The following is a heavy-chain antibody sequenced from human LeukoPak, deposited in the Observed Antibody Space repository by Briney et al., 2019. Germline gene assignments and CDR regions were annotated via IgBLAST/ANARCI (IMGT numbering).Heavy chain of an antibody. CDR2: IRYDGSNK. D-gene: IGHD4-23*01. J-gene: IGHJ4*02. CDR3: ASPTVVTLWYFDY. Sequence: GSLRLSCAASGFTFSSYAMSWVRQAPGKGLEGVAFIRYDGSNKYYADSVKGRFTISRDNSKNTLYLQMNSLRAEDTAVYYCASPTVVTLWYFDYWGQGTLVTVSS. CDR1: GFTFSSYA. V-gene: IGHV3-30*02.